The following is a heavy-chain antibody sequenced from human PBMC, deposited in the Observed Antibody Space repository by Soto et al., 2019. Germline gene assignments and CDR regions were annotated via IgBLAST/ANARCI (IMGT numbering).Heavy chain of an antibody. J-gene: IGHJ4*02. CDR1: GGSISSYY. Sequence: SETLSLTCTVSGGSISSYYWSWIRQPPGKGLEWIGYIYYSGSTNYNPSLKSRVTISVDTSKNQFSLKLSSVTAADTAVYYCARLRNWNEEFDYSGQGTLVTVSS. CDR3: ARLRNWNEEFDY. CDR2: IYYSGST. V-gene: IGHV4-59*08. D-gene: IGHD1-1*01.